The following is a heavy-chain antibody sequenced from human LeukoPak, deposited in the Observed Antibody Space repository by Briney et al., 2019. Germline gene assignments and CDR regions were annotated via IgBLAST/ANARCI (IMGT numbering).Heavy chain of an antibody. D-gene: IGHD3-9*01. Sequence: SETLSPTCTVSGGSISSYYWSWIRQPPGKGLEWIGYIYYSGSTNYNPSLKSRDTISVDTSKDQFSLKLSSVTAADTAVYYCARLRRYFDWLFPDYWGQGTLVTVSS. CDR1: GGSISSYY. CDR2: IYYSGST. V-gene: IGHV4-59*08. J-gene: IGHJ4*02. CDR3: ARLRRYFDWLFPDY.